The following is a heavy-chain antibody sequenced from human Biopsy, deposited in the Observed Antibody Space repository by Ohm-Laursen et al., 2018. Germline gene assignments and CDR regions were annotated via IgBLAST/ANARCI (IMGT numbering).Heavy chain of an antibody. Sequence: TLSLTCAVYGESFNGYYWSWIRQTPGKGLEWIGEINHSGRTNYNPSLKSRVTISVDTSKNQFSLKVRSVTAADTAVYYCVRGVNYYDPYHYYALDVWGQGTTVTVSS. V-gene: IGHV4-34*01. D-gene: IGHD3-22*01. CDR1: GESFNGYY. CDR2: INHSGRT. J-gene: IGHJ6*02. CDR3: VRGVNYYDPYHYYALDV.